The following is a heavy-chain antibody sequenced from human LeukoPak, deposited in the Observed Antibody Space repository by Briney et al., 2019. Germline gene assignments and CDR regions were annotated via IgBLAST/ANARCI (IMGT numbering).Heavy chain of an antibody. CDR3: ARGPYYDSSGRGSTGPYYFDY. Sequence: GASVKVSCKASGGTFSSYAISWVRQAPGQGLEWMGRIIPILGIANYAQKFQGRVTITADKSTSTAYMELSSLRSEDTAVYYCARGPYYDSSGRGSTGPYYFDYWGQGTLVTVSS. J-gene: IGHJ4*02. D-gene: IGHD3-22*01. CDR2: IIPILGIA. V-gene: IGHV1-69*04. CDR1: GGTFSSYA.